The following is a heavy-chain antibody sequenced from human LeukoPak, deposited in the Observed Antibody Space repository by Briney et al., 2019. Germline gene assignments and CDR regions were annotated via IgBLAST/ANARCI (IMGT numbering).Heavy chain of an antibody. Sequence: GGSLRLSCAASGFTFSSYAMTWVRQAPGKGLEWVSGISGSGGSTDYADSVKGRFTISRDNTQNTLYLQMNSLRAEDTAVYFWAERGFGVPVNLIGFPKKAKYFGSWGQGGLVTGSS. CDR2: ISGSGGST. CDR1: GFTFSSYA. J-gene: IGHJ4*03. V-gene: IGHV3-23*01. CDR3: AERGFGVPVNLIGFPKKAKYFGS. D-gene: IGHD2-8*01.